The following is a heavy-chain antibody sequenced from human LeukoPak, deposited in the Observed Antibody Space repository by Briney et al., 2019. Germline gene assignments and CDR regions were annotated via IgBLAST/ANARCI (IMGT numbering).Heavy chain of an antibody. CDR1: GGSFSGYY. J-gene: IGHJ4*02. Sequence: SETLSLTCAVYGGSFSGYYWSWIRQPPGKGLEWIGEINHSGSTNYNPSLKSRVTISVDTSKNQFSLKLSSVTAADTAVYYCARGLGALTYFDYWGQGTLVTVSS. CDR3: ARGLGALTYFDY. V-gene: IGHV4-34*01. D-gene: IGHD1-26*01. CDR2: INHSGST.